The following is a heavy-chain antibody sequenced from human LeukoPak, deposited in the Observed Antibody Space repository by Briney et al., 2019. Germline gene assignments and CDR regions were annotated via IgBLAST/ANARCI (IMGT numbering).Heavy chain of an antibody. J-gene: IGHJ4*02. CDR3: ARDGGYDFWSGYRDY. D-gene: IGHD3-3*01. Sequence: PGGSLRLSCAASGFTFSSYAMHWVRQAPGKGLEWVAVISYDGSNKYYADSVKGRFTISRDNSKNTLYLQMNSLRAEDTAVYYCARDGGYDFWSGYRDYWGQGTLVTVSS. CDR1: GFTFSSYA. CDR2: ISYDGSNK. V-gene: IGHV3-30-3*01.